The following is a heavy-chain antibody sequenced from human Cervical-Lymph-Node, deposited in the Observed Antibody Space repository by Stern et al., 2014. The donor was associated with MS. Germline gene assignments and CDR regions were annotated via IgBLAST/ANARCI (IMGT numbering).Heavy chain of an antibody. CDR2: IHPANRDA. D-gene: IGHD2/OR15-2a*01. CDR3: ARGYSTTYLDY. Sequence: QVQLMQSGAEVKKPGASVKVSCKASGYTFTSYAMHWVRQAPGQRPEWMGWIHPANRDAQYSQRFQGRVTITRDTDGNTVYMELSSLRSEDTALYYCARGYSTTYLDYWGQGALVTVSS. J-gene: IGHJ4*01. V-gene: IGHV1-3*01. CDR1: GYTFTSYA.